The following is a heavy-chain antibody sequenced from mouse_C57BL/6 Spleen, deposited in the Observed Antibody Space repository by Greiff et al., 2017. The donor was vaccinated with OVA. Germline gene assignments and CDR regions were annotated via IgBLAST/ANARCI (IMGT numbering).Heavy chain of an antibody. CDR3: AREGSSPSDAMDY. CDR1: GYTFTSYW. V-gene: IGHV1-59*01. CDR2: IDPSDSYT. Sequence: VQLQQPGAELVRPGTSVKLSCKASGYTFTSYWMHWVKQRPGQGLEWIGVIDPSDSYTNYNQKFKGKATLTVDTSSSTAYMQLSSLTSEDSAVYYCAREGSSPSDAMDYWGQGTSVTVSS. D-gene: IGHD1-1*01. J-gene: IGHJ4*01.